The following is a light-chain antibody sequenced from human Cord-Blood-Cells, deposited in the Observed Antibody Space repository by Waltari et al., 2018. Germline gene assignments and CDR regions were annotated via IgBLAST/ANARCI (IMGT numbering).Light chain of an antibody. V-gene: IGLV2-14*01. J-gene: IGLJ3*02. CDR3: SSYTSSSTWV. Sequence: QSALTQPASVSVSPGQSITISCTGTSSDVGGYNYVSWYQQHPGKAPNLMIYDVSNPPSGVSNLFSGSTSGNTASLTISGLQAEDAADYYCSSYTSSSTWVFGGGTKLTVL. CDR2: DVS. CDR1: SSDVGGYNY.